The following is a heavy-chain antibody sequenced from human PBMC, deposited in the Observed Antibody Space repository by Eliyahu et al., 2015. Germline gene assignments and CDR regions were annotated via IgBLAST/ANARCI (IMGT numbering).Heavy chain of an antibody. J-gene: IGHJ6*04. V-gene: IGHV3-49*05. CDR3: TRQVEQQLPLSVYYYYYGMDV. Sequence: EVQLVESGGGLVKPGRSLXLSCTTSXFPFGDYSXXWFXTAPGKGVEWVGFIRSKAYGGTTEYAASVKGRFTISRDDSKSIAYLQMNSLKTEDTAVYYCTRQVEQQLPLSVYYYYYGMDVWGKGTTVTVSS. CDR1: XFPFGDYS. CDR2: IRSKAYGGTT. D-gene: IGHD6-13*01.